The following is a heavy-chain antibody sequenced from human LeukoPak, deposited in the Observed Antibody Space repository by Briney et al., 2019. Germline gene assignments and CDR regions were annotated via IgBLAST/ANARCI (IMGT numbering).Heavy chain of an antibody. CDR2: IYHSGST. CDR3: ARNHYYDSSGYYLGEYDY. J-gene: IGHJ4*02. V-gene: IGHV4-38-2*01. CDR1: GYSISSGYY. Sequence: PSETLSLTCAVSGYSISSGYYWGWSRQPPGKGLEGIGSIYHSGSTYYNPSLKSRVTISVDKYTYQFSLKLSSVNAADTAVYYCARNHYYDSSGYYLGEYDYWGQGTLVSVSS. D-gene: IGHD3-22*01.